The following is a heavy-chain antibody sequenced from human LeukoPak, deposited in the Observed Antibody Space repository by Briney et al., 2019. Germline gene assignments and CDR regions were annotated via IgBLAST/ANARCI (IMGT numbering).Heavy chain of an antibody. D-gene: IGHD6-13*01. CDR2: ISSNGGST. J-gene: IGHJ3*02. Sequence: PGGSLRLSCAASGFTFSSYAMHWVRQAPGKGLEYVSAISSNGGSTYYANSVTGRFTISRDNSKNTLYLQMGSLRAEDMAVYYCARATYSSSWYSVDIWGQGTMVTVSS. CDR3: ARATYSSSWYSVDI. CDR1: GFTFSSYA. V-gene: IGHV3-64*01.